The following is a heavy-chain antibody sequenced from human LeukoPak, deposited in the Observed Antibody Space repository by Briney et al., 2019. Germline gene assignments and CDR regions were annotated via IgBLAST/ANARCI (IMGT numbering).Heavy chain of an antibody. CDR1: GFTFSSYA. V-gene: IGHV3-30*02. CDR2: VHSDGGSP. CDR3: AKGSRDSSGWYRDY. Sequence: GGSLRLSCAASGFTFSSYAMHWVRQAPGKGLEWVALVHSDGGSPYYVDSVKGRFTISRDNSKNTLFLQMNSLRTEDTAVYYCAKGSRDSSGWYRDYWGQGTLVTVSS. D-gene: IGHD6-19*01. J-gene: IGHJ4*02.